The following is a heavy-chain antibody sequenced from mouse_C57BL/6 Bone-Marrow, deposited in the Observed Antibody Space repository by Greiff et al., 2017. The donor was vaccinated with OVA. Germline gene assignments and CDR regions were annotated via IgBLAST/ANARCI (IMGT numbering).Heavy chain of an antibody. CDR2: IRNKANNHAT. CDR1: GFTFSDAW. J-gene: IGHJ2*01. D-gene: IGHD1-1*01. CDR3: TRHGSSFNYFDY. Sequence: DVMLVESGGGLVQPGGSMKLSCAASGFTFSDAWMDWVRQSPEKGLEWVAEIRNKANNHATYYAESVKGRFTISRDDSKSSVYLQMNSLRAEDTGIYYCTRHGSSFNYFDYWGQGTTLTVSS. V-gene: IGHV6-6*01.